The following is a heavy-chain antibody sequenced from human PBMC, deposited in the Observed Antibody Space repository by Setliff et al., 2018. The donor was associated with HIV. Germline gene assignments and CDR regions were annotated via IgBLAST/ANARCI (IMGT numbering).Heavy chain of an antibody. CDR2: MNPNSGVS. D-gene: IGHD3-10*01. J-gene: IGHJ6*04. CDR1: GHTCTNVD. V-gene: IGHV1-8*01. CDR3: ASGKGVGGVIITGGLDV. Sequence: ASVKVSCKASGHTCTNVDIQWLRRATGQGLEWMGWMNPNSGVSGYAQKFQGRVTMTRDTSISTAYMELSSLTSEDTGVYYCASGKGVGGVIITGGLDVWGKGTTVTVSS.